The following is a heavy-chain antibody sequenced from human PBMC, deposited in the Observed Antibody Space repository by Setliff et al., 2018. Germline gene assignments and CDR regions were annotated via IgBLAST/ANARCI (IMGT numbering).Heavy chain of an antibody. CDR3: ARSGYYSIDAFDI. CDR2: IYYSGST. CDR1: GGSTSGGGYY. D-gene: IGHD3-22*01. J-gene: IGHJ3*02. Sequence: PSETLSLTCTVSGGSTSGGGYYWSWIRQHPRKGLEWIGYIYYSGSTNYTPSLKSRVTLSVDTSRNHFSLKLNSVTAADTAVYYCARSGYYSIDAFDIWGQGTMVTVSS. V-gene: IGHV4-31*03.